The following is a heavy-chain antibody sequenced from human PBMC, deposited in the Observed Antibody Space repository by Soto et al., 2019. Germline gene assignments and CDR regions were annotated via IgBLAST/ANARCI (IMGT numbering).Heavy chain of an antibody. Sequence: ASVKVSCKVSGYTLTELSMHWVRQAPGKGLEWMGGFDPEDGETIYAQKFQGRVTMTEDTSTDTAYMELSSLRSEDTAVYYCATVRLSSGRERGYYFDYWGQGTLVTVSS. CDR1: GYTLTELS. D-gene: IGHD1-26*01. CDR3: ATVRLSSGRERGYYFDY. CDR2: FDPEDGET. V-gene: IGHV1-24*01. J-gene: IGHJ4*02.